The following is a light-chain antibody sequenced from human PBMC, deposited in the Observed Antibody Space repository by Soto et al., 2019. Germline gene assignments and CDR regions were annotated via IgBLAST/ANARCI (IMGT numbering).Light chain of an antibody. CDR3: QQRSNWAPT. CDR1: QSVDAY. CDR2: DAS. V-gene: IGKV3-11*01. Sequence: EIVLTQSPVTLSLSPGERANLSCRASQSVDAYLAWYQQRPGQAPRLLIFDASNRATGIPTRFSGSGSGTDFTLTISSLEPEDFAVYYCQQRSNWAPTFGQGTKVEIK. J-gene: IGKJ1*01.